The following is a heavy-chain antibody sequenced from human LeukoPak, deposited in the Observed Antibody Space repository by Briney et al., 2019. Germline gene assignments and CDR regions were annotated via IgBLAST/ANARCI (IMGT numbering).Heavy chain of an antibody. Sequence: SETLSLTCTVSGGSISSSSYYWGWIRQPPGKGLEWIGSIYYSGSTYYNPSLKSRVTISVDTSKNQFSLKLSSVTAADTAVYYCARGSSSWYQIPTYYYYYMDVWGKGTTVTISS. CDR1: GGSISSSSYY. J-gene: IGHJ6*03. CDR2: IYYSGST. D-gene: IGHD6-13*01. V-gene: IGHV4-39*07. CDR3: ARGSSSWYQIPTYYYYYMDV.